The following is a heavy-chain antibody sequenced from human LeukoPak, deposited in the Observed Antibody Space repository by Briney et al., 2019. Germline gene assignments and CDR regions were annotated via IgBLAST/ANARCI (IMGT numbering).Heavy chain of an antibody. D-gene: IGHD3-22*01. CDR3: AKSWNYYDSSGDDALDI. V-gene: IGHV3-23*01. CDR1: GSTFDDYG. CDR2: ISGSGIST. Sequence: GGSLRLSCAASGSTFDDYGMSWVRQAPGKGLEWVSGISGSGISTYYADSVKGRFTISRDNSKNTLYLQMNSLRVEDTAVYYCAKSWNYYDSSGDDALDIWGQGTMVTVSS. J-gene: IGHJ3*02.